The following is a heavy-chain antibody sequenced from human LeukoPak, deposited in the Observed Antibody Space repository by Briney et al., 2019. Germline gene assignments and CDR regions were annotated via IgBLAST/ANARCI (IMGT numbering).Heavy chain of an antibody. CDR3: ARKDLGIAVAGDAFDI. CDR2: IIPIFGTA. V-gene: IGHV1-69*06. CDR1: GGTFSSYA. Sequence: AASVKVSCKASGGTFSSYAISWARQAPGQGLEWMGGIIPIFGTANYAQKFQGRVTITADKSTSTAYMELSSLRSEDTAVYYCARKDLGIAVAGDAFDIWGQGTMVTVSS. J-gene: IGHJ3*02. D-gene: IGHD6-19*01.